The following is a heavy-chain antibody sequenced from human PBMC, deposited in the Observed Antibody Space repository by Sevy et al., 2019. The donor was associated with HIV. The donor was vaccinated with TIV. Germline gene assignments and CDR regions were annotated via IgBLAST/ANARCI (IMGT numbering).Heavy chain of an antibody. CDR1: EFTFRSYD. D-gene: IGHD6-13*01. Sequence: GGSLRRSCAGSEFTFRSYDMHWVRQGGGEGLEWVAAIGAGGDTYYRDSVKGRFTITRENGKNSFFLQMNSLRAEDTAVYYCARASVARRWYHYGIHVWGLGTTVTASS. CDR3: ARASVARRWYHYGIHV. CDR2: IGAGGDT. V-gene: IGHV3-13*04. J-gene: IGHJ6*02.